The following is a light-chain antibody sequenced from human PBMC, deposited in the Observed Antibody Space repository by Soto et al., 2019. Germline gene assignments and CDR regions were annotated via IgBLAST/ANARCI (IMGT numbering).Light chain of an antibody. Sequence: MQMTQSPSSLSASVGDRFTITCRSCXSISSYLNLYHQKPGKAPEXXIDDXSSLKRGVTSRLSGSGSGTDFTLTITGLQPADFATYYWQQNYSIPSTFGQGTRLDIK. CDR3: QQNYSIPST. CDR1: XSISSY. CDR2: DXS. J-gene: IGKJ5*01. V-gene: IGKV1-39*01.